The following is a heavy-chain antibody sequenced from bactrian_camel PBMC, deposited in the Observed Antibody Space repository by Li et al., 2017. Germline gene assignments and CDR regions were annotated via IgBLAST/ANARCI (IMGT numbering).Heavy chain of an antibody. CDR1: GFAFDDSD. Sequence: SGFAFDDSDMNWYRQAPGKQCGLVSTISGIFSRRAYYDNSVLGRFTISRDNAKNTVYLQMNSLKPEDTAIYYCAAGIGGGYYRAWWYESEYRYWGQGTQVTVS. CDR2: ISGIFSRRA. D-gene: IGHD2*01. CDR3: AAGIGGGYYRAWWYESEYRY. V-gene: IGHV3S60*01. J-gene: IGHJ4*01.